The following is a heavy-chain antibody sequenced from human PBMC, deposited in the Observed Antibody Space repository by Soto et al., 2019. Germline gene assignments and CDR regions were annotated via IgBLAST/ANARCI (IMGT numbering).Heavy chain of an antibody. CDR1: GGSISSSSYY. CDR3: AGGDYYHSSGYYFYYYTMDV. V-gene: IGHV4-39*01. Sequence: SETLSLTCTVSGGSISSSSYYWGWIRQPPGKGLEWIGNVYYGGSTYYNPSLKSRVTISVETSKSQFSLKLSSVTAADTAVYYCAGGDYYHSSGYYFYYYTMDVWRHGTPVTVSS. CDR2: VYYGGST. J-gene: IGHJ6*02. D-gene: IGHD3-22*01.